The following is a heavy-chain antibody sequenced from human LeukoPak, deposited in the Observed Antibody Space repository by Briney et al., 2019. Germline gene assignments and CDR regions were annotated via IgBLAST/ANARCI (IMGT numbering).Heavy chain of an antibody. Sequence: GGSLRLSCAASGFTFSSCEMNWVRQAPGKGLEWVSYISSSGSTIYYADSVKGRFTISRDNAKNSLYLQMNSLRAEDTAVYYCARECCSSTSCYTPCDAFDIWGQGTMVTVSS. CDR1: GFTFSSCE. J-gene: IGHJ3*02. CDR2: ISSSGSTI. V-gene: IGHV3-48*03. D-gene: IGHD2-2*02. CDR3: ARECCSSTSCYTPCDAFDI.